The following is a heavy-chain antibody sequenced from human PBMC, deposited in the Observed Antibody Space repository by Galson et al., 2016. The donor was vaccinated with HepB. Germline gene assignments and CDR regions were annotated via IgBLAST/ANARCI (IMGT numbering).Heavy chain of an antibody. V-gene: IGHV4-34*01. J-gene: IGHJ5*02. Sequence: SETLSLTCGVNGGSFNVHYWSWIRQSPGKGLEWIGEINYAGSTKSNPYLKSRVTISVDTYKNQFSLKLKSMTAAATAVYFCAGVVVAAQNWFDPWGQGALVTVSS. D-gene: IGHD2-15*01. CDR3: AGVVVAAQNWFDP. CDR1: GGSFNVHY. CDR2: INYAGST.